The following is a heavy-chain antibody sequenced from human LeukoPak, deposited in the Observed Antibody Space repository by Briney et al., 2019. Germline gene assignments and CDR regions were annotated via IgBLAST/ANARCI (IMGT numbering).Heavy chain of an antibody. V-gene: IGHV3-21*01. CDR3: ARDLDYDLWSGPGTFHRYYYGMDV. CDR2: ISSSSSYI. D-gene: IGHD3-3*01. Sequence: GGSLRLSCAASGFTFSSYSMNWVRQAPGKGLEWVSSISSSSSYIYYADSVKGRFTISRDNAKNSLYLQMNSLRAEDTAVYYCARDLDYDLWSGPGTFHRYYYGMDVWGQGTTVTVSS. CDR1: GFTFSSYS. J-gene: IGHJ6*02.